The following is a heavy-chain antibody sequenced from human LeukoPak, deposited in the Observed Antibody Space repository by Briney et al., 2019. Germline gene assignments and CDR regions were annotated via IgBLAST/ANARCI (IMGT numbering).Heavy chain of an antibody. V-gene: IGHV3-48*02. D-gene: IGHD3-9*01. CDR3: ASADYGILAGYSNWFDP. CDR2: ISSSSSTI. J-gene: IGHJ5*02. CDR1: GFTFSSYS. Sequence: GGSLRISCAASGFTFSSYSMTWVRQAPGKGLEWVSYISSSSSTIYYADSVKGRFTISRDNAKDSLYLQMNSLRDEDTAVYYCASADYGILAGYSNWFDPWGQGTLVTVSS.